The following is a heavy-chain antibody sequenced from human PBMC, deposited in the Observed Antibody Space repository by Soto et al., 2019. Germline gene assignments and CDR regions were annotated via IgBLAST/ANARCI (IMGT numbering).Heavy chain of an antibody. D-gene: IGHD7-27*01. V-gene: IGHV4-59*01. J-gene: IGHJ4*02. CDR3: ARASNCGLGH. CDR2: IYYSGSP. Sequence: QVQLQESGPGLVKPSETLSLTCTVSGGSISSYYWSWIRQPPGKGLEWIGYIYYSGSPNYNPSLKGRVTISVDTSKNQFSLKLSSVTAADTAVYYCARASNCGLGHWGQGTLVMVSS. CDR1: GGSISSYY.